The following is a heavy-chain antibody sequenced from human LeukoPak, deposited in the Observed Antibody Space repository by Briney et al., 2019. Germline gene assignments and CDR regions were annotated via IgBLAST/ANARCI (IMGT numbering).Heavy chain of an antibody. D-gene: IGHD4-17*01. CDR1: GFTVSGNY. CDR2: IYSGGST. V-gene: IGHV3-66*01. J-gene: IGHJ4*02. CDR3: ARAAGVTTSFYFDY. Sequence: PGGSLRLSCAASGFTVSGNYMSWVRQAPGKGLEWVSVIYSGGSTYYADSVKGRFTISRDNSKNTLYLQMNSLRAEDTAVYYCARAAGVTTSFYFDYWGQGTLVTVSS.